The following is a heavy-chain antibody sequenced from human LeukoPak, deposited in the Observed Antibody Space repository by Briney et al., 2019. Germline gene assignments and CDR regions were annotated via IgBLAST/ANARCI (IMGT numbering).Heavy chain of an antibody. Sequence: GASVKVSCKASGYTFTDYYMHWVRQAPGQGLEWMGWINPNSGDTNYAQKFQGRVTMTRDTSINTAYMELSRLRSDDTAVYYCARPSSMVRGALDAFDIWGQGTMVTVSS. V-gene: IGHV1-2*02. CDR2: INPNSGDT. D-gene: IGHD3-10*01. CDR3: ARPSSMVRGALDAFDI. CDR1: GYTFTDYY. J-gene: IGHJ3*02.